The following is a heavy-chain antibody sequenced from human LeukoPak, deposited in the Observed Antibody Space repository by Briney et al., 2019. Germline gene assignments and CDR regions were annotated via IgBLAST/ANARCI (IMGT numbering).Heavy chain of an antibody. CDR3: ARSGGSNPYSYYYYYMDG. D-gene: IGHD1-26*01. Sequence: SETLSLTCTVSGGSISSYYWGWIRQPPGKGLEWIGSIYYSGSTYYNPSLKSRVTISVDTSKNQFSLKLSSVTAADTAVYYCARSGGSNPYSYYYYYMDGWGKGTTVTVSS. CDR1: GGSISSYY. J-gene: IGHJ6*03. CDR2: IYYSGST. V-gene: IGHV4-39*07.